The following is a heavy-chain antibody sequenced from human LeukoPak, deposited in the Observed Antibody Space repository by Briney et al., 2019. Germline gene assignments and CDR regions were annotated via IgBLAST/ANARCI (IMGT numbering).Heavy chain of an antibody. CDR2: INSDGSST. V-gene: IGHV3-74*01. J-gene: IGHJ1*01. CDR3: ARPDGGGYSSGFY. D-gene: IGHD2-15*01. CDR1: GFTFSSYW. Sequence: GGSLRLSCAASGFTFSSYWMHWVRQVPGKGLVWVSRINSDGSSTSYADSVKGRFTISKDNAKNTLYLQMNSPRAEDTAVYYCARPDGGGYSSGFYWGQGTLVTVSS.